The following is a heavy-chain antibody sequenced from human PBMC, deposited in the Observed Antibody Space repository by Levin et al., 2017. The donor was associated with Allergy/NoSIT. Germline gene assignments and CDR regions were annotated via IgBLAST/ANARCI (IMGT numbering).Heavy chain of an antibody. V-gene: IGHV4-59*01. J-gene: IGHJ5*01. CDR3: ARVIAVSGTLFDS. CDR2: VYHIGTT. D-gene: IGHD6-19*01. Sequence: SQTLSLPCTVSGGSIPSYYWSWIRQPPGKGLEWIGYVYHIGTTNYNPSLKSRVTISVDTSKNQFSLKLTSVTAADTAVYYCARVIAVSGTLFDSWGQGTLVTVSS. CDR1: GGSIPSYY.